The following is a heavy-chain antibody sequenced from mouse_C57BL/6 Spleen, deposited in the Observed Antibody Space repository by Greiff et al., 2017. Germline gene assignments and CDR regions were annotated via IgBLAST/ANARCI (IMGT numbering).Heavy chain of an antibody. CDR3: AQRSPDYYAMDY. CDR2: LWTGGGT. J-gene: IGHJ4*01. V-gene: IGHV2-9-1*01. Sequence: VQLVESGPGLVAPSQSLSITCTVSGFSLTSYAISWVRQPLGKGLEWLGVLWTGGGTNYNSALKSRLSISKDNSKSQVFLKLNSLQTDDTTRYYCAQRSPDYYAMDYWGQGTSVTVSS. CDR1: GFSLTSYA.